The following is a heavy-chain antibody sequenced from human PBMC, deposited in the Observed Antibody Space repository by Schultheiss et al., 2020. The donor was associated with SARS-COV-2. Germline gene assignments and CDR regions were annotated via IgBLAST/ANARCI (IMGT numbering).Heavy chain of an antibody. J-gene: IGHJ4*02. CDR2: ISSSSSYI. CDR3: ARDARGWRAAPLLGEGY. Sequence: GGSLRLSCAASGFTFSSYSMNWVRQAPGKGLEWVSSISSSSSYIYYADSVKGRFTISRDNAKNSLYLQMNSLRAEDTAVYYCARDARGWRAAPLLGEGYWGQGTLVTVSS. V-gene: IGHV3-21*04. CDR1: GFTFSSYS. D-gene: IGHD3-16*01.